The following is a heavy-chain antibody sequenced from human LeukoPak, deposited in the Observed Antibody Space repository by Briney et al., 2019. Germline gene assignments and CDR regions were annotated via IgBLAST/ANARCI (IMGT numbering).Heavy chain of an antibody. CDR3: ARDLSGYSYGYFFDY. V-gene: IGHV3-48*03. CDR1: GFTFSSYE. Sequence: PEGSLRLSCAASGFTFSSYEMNWVRQAPGKGLEWVSYISSSGSTIYYADSVKGRFTISRDNAKNSLYLQMNSLRAEDTAVYYCARDLSGYSYGYFFDYWGQGTLVTVSS. CDR2: ISSSGSTI. J-gene: IGHJ4*02. D-gene: IGHD5-18*01.